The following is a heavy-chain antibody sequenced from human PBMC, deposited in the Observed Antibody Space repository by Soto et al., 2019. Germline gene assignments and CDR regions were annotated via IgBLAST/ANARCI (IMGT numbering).Heavy chain of an antibody. CDR2: IKSKTDGGTT. V-gene: IGHV3-15*01. CDR1: GFTFSNAW. D-gene: IGHD1-26*01. J-gene: IGHJ4*02. CDR3: TTAQWELTESDY. Sequence: PGGSLRLSCAASGFTFSNAWMSWVRQAPGKGLEWVGRIKSKTDGGTTDYAAPVKGRVTISRDDSKNTLYLRMNSLKTEDTAVYYCTTAQWELTESDYWGQGTLVTVSS.